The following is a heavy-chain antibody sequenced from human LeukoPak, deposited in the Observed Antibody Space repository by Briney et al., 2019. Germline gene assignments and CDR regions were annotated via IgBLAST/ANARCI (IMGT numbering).Heavy chain of an antibody. V-gene: IGHV4-4*09. CDR3: ARHKGGRYSGSYLDY. Sequence: SETLSLTCTVSGGSISNYYWSWIRQPPGKGLEWIGYIYTSGSTNYNPSLKSRVTISVDTSKNQFSLKLSPVTAADTALYYCARHKGGRYSGSYLDYWGQATLVTVSS. D-gene: IGHD1-26*01. CDR1: GGSISNYY. J-gene: IGHJ4*02. CDR2: IYTSGST.